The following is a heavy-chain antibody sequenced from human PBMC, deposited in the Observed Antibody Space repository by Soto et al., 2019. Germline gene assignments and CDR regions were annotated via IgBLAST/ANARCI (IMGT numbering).Heavy chain of an antibody. D-gene: IGHD1-1*01. Sequence: EVQLVESGGGLVQPGGSLRLSCAASGFTFSSYEMNWVRQAPGKGLEWVSYISSSGSTIYYADSVKGRFTISRDNAKNTLYMQMNSLRDEDTAVYYCARNWPGDYCYYGMDVWGQGTTVTVSS. CDR1: GFTFSSYE. CDR3: ARNWPGDYCYYGMDV. CDR2: ISSSGSTI. V-gene: IGHV3-48*03. J-gene: IGHJ6*02.